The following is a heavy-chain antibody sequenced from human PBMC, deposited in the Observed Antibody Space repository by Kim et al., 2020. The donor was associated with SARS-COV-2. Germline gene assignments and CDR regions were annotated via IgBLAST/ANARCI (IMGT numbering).Heavy chain of an antibody. D-gene: IGHD3-22*01. CDR1: GASISSSSC. J-gene: IGHJ5*02. Sequence: SETLSLTCVVSGASISSSSCWSWVRQPPGKGLEWIGEVDHSGTTSYNVSLKSRVTISVDKSKNQFSLRFNSVSAADTAVYYCARGVSSAWALRAWFDPWGQGNLVTVSP. V-gene: IGHV4-4*02. CDR3: ARGVSSAWALRAWFDP. CDR2: VDHSGTT.